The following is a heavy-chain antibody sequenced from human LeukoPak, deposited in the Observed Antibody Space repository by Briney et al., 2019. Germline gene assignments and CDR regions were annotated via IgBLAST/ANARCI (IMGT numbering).Heavy chain of an antibody. CDR1: GFAFSDYS. D-gene: IGHD7-27*01. CDR3: ARDDNWGFDY. CDR2: TRGSGSGM. V-gene: IGHV3-21*05. Sequence: PGGSLRLSCAASGFAFSDYSMNWVRQAPGKGLEWVANTRGSGSGMGSGNYYAGAVKGRFTISRDNAKSSLYLQMNSLRAEDTAFYYCARDDNWGFDYWGQGALVTVSS. J-gene: IGHJ4*02.